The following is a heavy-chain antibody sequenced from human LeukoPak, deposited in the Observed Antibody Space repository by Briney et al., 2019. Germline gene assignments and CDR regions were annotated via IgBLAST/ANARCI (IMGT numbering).Heavy chain of an antibody. CDR3: ARDEAAAPSAIAVAGTNLDY. Sequence: PGGSLRLSCAASGFTFSSYWMHWVRQAPGQGLVWVSRINSDGSSTSYADSVKGRFTISRDNAKNTLYLQMNSPRAVDTAVYYCARDEAAAPSAIAVAGTNLDYWGQGTLVTVSS. D-gene: IGHD6-19*01. J-gene: IGHJ4*02. V-gene: IGHV3-74*01. CDR2: INSDGSST. CDR1: GFTFSSYW.